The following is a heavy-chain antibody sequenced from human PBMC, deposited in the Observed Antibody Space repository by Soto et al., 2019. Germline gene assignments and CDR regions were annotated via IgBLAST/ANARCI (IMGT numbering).Heavy chain of an antibody. V-gene: IGHV3-23*01. CDR2: ISGSGGST. D-gene: IGHD3-3*01. J-gene: IGHJ4*02. CDR3: AKRPPGHYDFWSGYYDY. Sequence: RGSLRLSCAASGFTFSSYAMSWVRQAPGKGLEWVSAISGSGGSTYYADSVKGRFTISRDNSKNTLYLQMNSLRAEDTAVYYCAKRPPGHYDFWSGYYDYWGQGTLVTVSS. CDR1: GFTFSSYA.